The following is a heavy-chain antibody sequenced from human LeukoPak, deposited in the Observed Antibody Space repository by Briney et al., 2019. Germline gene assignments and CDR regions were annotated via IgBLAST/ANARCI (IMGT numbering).Heavy chain of an antibody. CDR1: DDSISSTNW. V-gene: IGHV4-4*02. J-gene: IGHJ4*02. CDR3: ARGLVTTGRSSFDN. Sequence: PSGTLSLTCAVSDDSISSTNWWHWVRQPPGKGLEWIGEIYHTGSTNNNPSLTSRVTISVDKSKNQFSLKLRSVTAADTAVYYCARGLVTTGRSSFDNWGQGTLVTVSS. D-gene: IGHD4-17*01. CDR2: IYHTGST.